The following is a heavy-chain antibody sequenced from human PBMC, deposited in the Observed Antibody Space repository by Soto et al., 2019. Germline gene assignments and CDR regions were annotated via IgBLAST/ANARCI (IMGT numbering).Heavy chain of an antibody. CDR2: VIPILGMA. CDR3: ATTYGSGSTHFDY. Sequence: QVQLVQSGAEVKKPGSSVKVSCTASEGTFNSYTISWVRQAPGQGLEWLGRVIPILGMADSAQKLQGRVMITADKSTSTAYMVLSSLRSDDTAVYYCATTYGSGSTHFDYWGQGTLVTVSS. J-gene: IGHJ4*02. CDR1: EGTFNSYT. V-gene: IGHV1-69*02. D-gene: IGHD3-10*01.